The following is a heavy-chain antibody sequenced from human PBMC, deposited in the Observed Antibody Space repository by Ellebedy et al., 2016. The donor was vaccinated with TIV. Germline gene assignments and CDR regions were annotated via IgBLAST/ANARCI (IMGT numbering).Heavy chain of an antibody. Sequence: GESLKISCKGSGYSFTSYWIGWVRQMPGKGLEWMGIIYPGDSDTRYSPSFQGQVTISADKSISTAYLQWSSLKASDTAMYYCARALRRITMVRGGPLDYWGQGTLVTVSS. CDR2: IYPGDSDT. D-gene: IGHD3-10*01. CDR3: ARALRRITMVRGGPLDY. J-gene: IGHJ4*02. CDR1: GYSFTSYW. V-gene: IGHV5-51*01.